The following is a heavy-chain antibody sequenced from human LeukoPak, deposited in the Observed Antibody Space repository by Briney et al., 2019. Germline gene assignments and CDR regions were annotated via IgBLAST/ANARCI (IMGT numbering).Heavy chain of an antibody. Sequence: SETLSLTCTVSGGSISSYYWSWIRQPPGKGLEWIGYVHYSGSTNYNPSLKSRVTISVDTSKNQFSLKLRSVTAADTAVYYCARDHQGTYFDFWSGSKANNYYYMDVWGKGTTVTVSS. J-gene: IGHJ6*03. CDR2: VHYSGST. CDR3: ARDHQGTYFDFWSGSKANNYYYMDV. D-gene: IGHD3-3*01. V-gene: IGHV4-59*12. CDR1: GGSISSYY.